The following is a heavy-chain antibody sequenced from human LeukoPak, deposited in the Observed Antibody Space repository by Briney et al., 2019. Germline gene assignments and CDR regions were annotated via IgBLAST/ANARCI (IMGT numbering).Heavy chain of an antibody. CDR2: IKQDGSEK. Sequence: PGGSLRLSCAASGFTFSSYWMSWVRQAPGKGLEWVANIKQDGSEKYYVDSVKGRFTISRDNAKSSLYLQMNSLRAEDTAVYYCTRDLSAGLPGGFDFWGQGTLVTVSS. J-gene: IGHJ4*02. D-gene: IGHD3-10*01. CDR1: GFTFSSYW. V-gene: IGHV3-7*01. CDR3: TRDLSAGLPGGFDF.